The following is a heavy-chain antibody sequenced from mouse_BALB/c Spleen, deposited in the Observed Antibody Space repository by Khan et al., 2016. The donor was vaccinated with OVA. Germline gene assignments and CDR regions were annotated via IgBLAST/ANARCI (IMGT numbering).Heavy chain of an antibody. Sequence: DVHLVESGGDLVKPGGSLKLSCATSGFTFSSYSMSWVRQTPDKRLEWVTTISSAGDYTYYPDSVRVRFTISRDNAKNSLYLQMSSLKSEDTAMYYCASHLTGSFAYWGQGTLVTVSA. CDR1: GFTFSSYS. CDR2: ISSAGDYT. J-gene: IGHJ3*01. CDR3: ASHLTGSFAY. D-gene: IGHD4-1*01. V-gene: IGHV5-6*01.